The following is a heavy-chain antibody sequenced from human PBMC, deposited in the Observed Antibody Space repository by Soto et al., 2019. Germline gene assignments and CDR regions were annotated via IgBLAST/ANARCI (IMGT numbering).Heavy chain of an antibody. Sequence: SETLSLTCTVSGVSIRIYYWSWIRQPPGKGLEWIGYIYHSGFTNYNPSLKSRVTMSVDTSKNQFSLKLSSVTAVDTAVYYCARSYRDYGMDVWGQGTAVTVS. CDR2: IYHSGFT. V-gene: IGHV4-59*12. CDR3: ARSYRDYGMDV. J-gene: IGHJ6*02. CDR1: GVSIRIYY. D-gene: IGHD3-10*01.